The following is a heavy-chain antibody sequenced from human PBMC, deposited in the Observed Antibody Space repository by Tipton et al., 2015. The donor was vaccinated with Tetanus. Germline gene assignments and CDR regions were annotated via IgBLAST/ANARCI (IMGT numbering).Heavy chain of an antibody. CDR3: VNSGAGGVAAAGISGMDV. Sequence: SLRLSCSASGFTFSSYAMHWVRQAPGKGLEYVSAISSNGGSTYYADSVKGRFTISRDNSKNTLYLQMSSLRAEDTAVYYCVNSGAGGVAAAGISGMDVWGQGTTVTISS. V-gene: IGHV3-64D*08. CDR1: GFTFSSYA. D-gene: IGHD6-13*01. J-gene: IGHJ6*02. CDR2: ISSNGGST.